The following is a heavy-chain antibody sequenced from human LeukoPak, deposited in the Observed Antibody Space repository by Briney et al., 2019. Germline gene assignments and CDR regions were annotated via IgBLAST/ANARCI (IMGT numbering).Heavy chain of an antibody. J-gene: IGHJ5*02. CDR1: GYTFTSYY. Sequence: ASVKVSCKASGYTFTSYYINWGRHPTGQGLEWMGWMNPNSGNAGYAQMLHGRVTITSNTSISPAYMELSSLISEDTAVYYCARSIPLWKELRRDWLDPWGQGTQVSVSS. CDR3: ARSIPLWKELRRDWLDP. V-gene: IGHV1-8*01. CDR2: MNPNSGNA. D-gene: IGHD2-21*01.